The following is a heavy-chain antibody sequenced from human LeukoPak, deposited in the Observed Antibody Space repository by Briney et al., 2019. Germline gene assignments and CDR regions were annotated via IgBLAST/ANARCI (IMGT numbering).Heavy chain of an antibody. CDR1: GFTFTDYH. V-gene: IGHV3-11*01. CDR3: ARGYRFPSY. CDR2: ISSGSSNI. J-gene: IGHJ4*02. D-gene: IGHD4-11*01. Sequence: GGSLRLSCAASGFTFTDYHMSWIRQAPGKGLEWVSYISSGSSNIYYADSVKGRFTISRDNAKNSLYLQMNSLRAEDTAVYYCARGYRFPSYWGQGTLVTVSS.